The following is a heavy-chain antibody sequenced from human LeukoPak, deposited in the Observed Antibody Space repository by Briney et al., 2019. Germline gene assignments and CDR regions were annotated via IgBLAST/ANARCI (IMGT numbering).Heavy chain of an antibody. CDR1: GFTFSSYS. CDR3: TRDAASGTNWFDP. V-gene: IGHV3-48*01. CDR2: TSSSGTSI. D-gene: IGHD3-3*01. Sequence: GGSLRLSCAASGFTFSSYSINWVRQAPGKGLEWVSYTSSSGTSIYYADSVKGRFTVSRDNARYSLHLQINSLRGEDTAVYYCTRDAASGTNWFDPWGQGTLVTVSS. J-gene: IGHJ5*02.